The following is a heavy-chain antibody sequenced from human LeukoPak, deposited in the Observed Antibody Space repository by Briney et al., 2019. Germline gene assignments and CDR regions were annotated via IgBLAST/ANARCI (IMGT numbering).Heavy chain of an antibody. D-gene: IGHD5-24*01. CDR2: ISSSSNYI. CDR3: AWDYTGMAKFDY. V-gene: IGHV3-21*01. J-gene: IGHJ4*02. Sequence: PGGSLRLSCAASGFTFSSYSMDWVRQAPGKGLEWVSSISSSSNYIYYEDSLKGRFTISRGNAKNSLYLQMNSLRAEDTAVYYCAWDYTGMAKFDYWGQGTLVTVSS. CDR1: GFTFSSYS.